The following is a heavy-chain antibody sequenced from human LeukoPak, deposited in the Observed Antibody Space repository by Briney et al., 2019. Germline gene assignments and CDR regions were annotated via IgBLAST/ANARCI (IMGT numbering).Heavy chain of an antibody. Sequence: SETLSLTCTVSGGSISSGSYYWSWIRQPAGKGLEWIGRIYTSGSTNYNPSLKSRVTISVDTSKSQFSLKLSSVTAADTAVYYCARERGHYYYGSGSYRDWFGPWGQGTLVTVSS. J-gene: IGHJ5*02. CDR1: GGSISSGSYY. D-gene: IGHD3-10*01. V-gene: IGHV4-61*02. CDR2: IYTSGST. CDR3: ARERGHYYYGSGSYRDWFGP.